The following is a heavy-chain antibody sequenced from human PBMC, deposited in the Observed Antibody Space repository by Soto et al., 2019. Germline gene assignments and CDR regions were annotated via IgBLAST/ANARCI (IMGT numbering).Heavy chain of an antibody. J-gene: IGHJ6*02. Sequence: GESLKISCKGSGYSFTSYWIGWVRQMPGKGLEWMGIIYPGDSDTRYSPSFQGQVTISADKSISTAYLQWSSLKASDTAMYYCARVDYSNEDYYYYYGMDVSGQGTTVTVSS. CDR3: ARVDYSNEDYYYYYGMDV. D-gene: IGHD4-4*01. CDR2: IYPGDSDT. V-gene: IGHV5-51*01. CDR1: GYSFTSYW.